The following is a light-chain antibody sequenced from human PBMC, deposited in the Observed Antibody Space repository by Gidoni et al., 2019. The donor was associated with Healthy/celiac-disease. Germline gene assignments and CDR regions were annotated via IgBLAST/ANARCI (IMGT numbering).Light chain of an antibody. V-gene: IGKV1-13*02. CDR1: QGISSA. Sequence: ASQLTQSPSSPSASVGDRVIITRRASQGISSALAWDKQKPGKAPKLLIYDASSLESGVPSRFSGSGSGTDFALTISSLRPEDFATYFYQRFNSYPLMYTFGQGTKLEIK. CDR2: DAS. J-gene: IGKJ2*01. CDR3: QRFNSYPLMYT.